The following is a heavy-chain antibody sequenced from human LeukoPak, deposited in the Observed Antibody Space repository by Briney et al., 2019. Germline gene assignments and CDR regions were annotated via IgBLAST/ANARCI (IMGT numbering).Heavy chain of an antibody. CDR3: ARVEDTAMVSAVVY. Sequence: SQTPSLTCAVSGGSISSGGYSWSWIRQPPGKGLEWIGYIYYSGSTYYNPSLKSRVTISVDTSKNQFSLKLSSVSAADTAVYYCARVEDTAMVSAVVYWGQGTLVTVSS. CDR1: GGSISSGGYS. J-gene: IGHJ4*02. V-gene: IGHV4-30-4*07. D-gene: IGHD5-18*01. CDR2: IYYSGST.